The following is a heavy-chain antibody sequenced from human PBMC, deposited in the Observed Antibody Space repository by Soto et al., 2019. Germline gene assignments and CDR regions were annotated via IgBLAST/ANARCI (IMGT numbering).Heavy chain of an antibody. CDR1: GFTFSSYA. CDR2: ISGSGGCT. CDR3: AKGSYARPFHY. J-gene: IGHJ4*01. V-gene: IGHV3-23*01. Sequence: EVQLLESGGGLVQPGGSLRLCCAASGFTFSSYAMSWVRQAPGQGLEWASAISGSGGCTYYADSVKGRFTISRDNSRNTRYLQMNTLRAEDTAVYYCAKGSYARPFHYWGHGTLVTVSS. D-gene: IGHD1-26*01.